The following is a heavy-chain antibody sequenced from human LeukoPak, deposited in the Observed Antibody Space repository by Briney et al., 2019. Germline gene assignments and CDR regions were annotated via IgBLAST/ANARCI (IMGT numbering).Heavy chain of an antibody. J-gene: IGHJ4*02. CDR2: ISYDGSNK. D-gene: IGHD2-8*02. Sequence: PGGSLRLSCAASGFTFSSYAMHWVRQAPGKGLEWVAVISYDGSNKYYADSVKGRFTISRDNSKNTLYLQMNSLRAEDTAVYHCARDTGTDYFDYWGQGTLVTVSS. CDR3: ARDTGTDYFDY. CDR1: GFTFSSYA. V-gene: IGHV3-30-3*01.